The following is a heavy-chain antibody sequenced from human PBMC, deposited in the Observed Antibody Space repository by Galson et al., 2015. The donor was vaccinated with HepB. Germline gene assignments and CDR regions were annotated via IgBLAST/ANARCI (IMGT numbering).Heavy chain of an antibody. J-gene: IGHJ4*02. CDR3: ARDGEEGIVVVITTGYYFDY. CDR2: ISSSSSYI. Sequence: SLRLSCAASGFTFSSYSMNWVRQAPGKGLEWVSSISSSSSYIYYADSVKGRFTISRDNAKNSLYLQMNSLRAEDTAVYYCARDGEEGIVVVITTGYYFDYWGQGTLVTVSS. D-gene: IGHD3-22*01. V-gene: IGHV3-21*01. CDR1: GFTFSSYS.